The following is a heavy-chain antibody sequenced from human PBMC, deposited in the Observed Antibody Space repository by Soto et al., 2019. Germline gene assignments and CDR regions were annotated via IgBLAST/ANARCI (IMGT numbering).Heavy chain of an antibody. D-gene: IGHD4-4*01. CDR1: GFTLSSNG. CDR2: IWYDGSDK. V-gene: IGHV3-33*01. Sequence: PGGSLRLSCAASGFTLSSNGMHWVRQAPGKGLGWVAFIWYDGSDKYYADSVKGRFTISRDNSKNTLYLQMNSLRAEDTAVYYCARDRYPNYPPDAFDIWGQGTLVTVSS. J-gene: IGHJ3*02. CDR3: ARDRYPNYPPDAFDI.